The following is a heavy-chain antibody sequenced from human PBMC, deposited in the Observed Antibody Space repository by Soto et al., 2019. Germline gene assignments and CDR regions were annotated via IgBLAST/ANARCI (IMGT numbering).Heavy chain of an antibody. CDR2: IYYSGST. CDR1: GGSISSGGYY. D-gene: IGHD3-22*01. CDR3: SRDFRDFSGYSDRPFDY. Sequence: ASETLSLTCTVSGGSISSGGYYWSWIRQHPGKGLEWIGYIYYSGSTYYNPSLKSRVTISVDTSKNQFSLKLSSVTAADTAVYYFSRDFRDFSGYSDRPFDYWGQGTLVTVSS. J-gene: IGHJ4*02. V-gene: IGHV4-31*03.